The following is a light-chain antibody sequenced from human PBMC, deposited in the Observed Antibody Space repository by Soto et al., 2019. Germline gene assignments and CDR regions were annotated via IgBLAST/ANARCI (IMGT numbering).Light chain of an antibody. V-gene: IGKV3-20*01. J-gene: IGKJ3*01. CDR1: QSVSRNY. CDR2: GAS. Sequence: EIVLTQSPGTLSLSPGERATLSCRASQSVSRNYLTWYQQKPGQAPRLLIYGASSRATGIPDRFSGSGSGTDFTLTISRLEPEDFAVYYGQQYVSSPLTFGPGTKVDIK. CDR3: QQYVSSPLT.